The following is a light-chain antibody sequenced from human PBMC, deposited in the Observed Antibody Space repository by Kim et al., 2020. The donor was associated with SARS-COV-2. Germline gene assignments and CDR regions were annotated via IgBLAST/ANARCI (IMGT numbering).Light chain of an antibody. V-gene: IGKV3-15*01. CDR2: GAS. CDR3: QQYNNWPRGT. Sequence: VSPGERATLSCRASQNINTNLAWYQQKPGQAPRLLIYGASTRATGIPARFSGSGSGTEFSLTISSLQSEDFTVYYCQQYNNWPRGTFGLGTKLEI. J-gene: IGKJ2*02. CDR1: QNINTN.